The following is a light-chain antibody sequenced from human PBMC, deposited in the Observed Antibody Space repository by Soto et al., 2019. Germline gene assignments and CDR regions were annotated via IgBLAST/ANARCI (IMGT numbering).Light chain of an antibody. CDR1: SSNIGAPYD. CDR3: QSYDISLSGVI. V-gene: IGLV1-40*01. J-gene: IGLJ2*01. CDR2: GNN. Sequence: QSALTQPPSVSGAPGQRVTISCTGSSSNIGAPYDVHWYQMLPGTAPKLLIYGNNNRPSGVPDRFSGSRSGTSASLAITGLQAEDEADYYCQSYDISLSGVIFGGGTQLTVL.